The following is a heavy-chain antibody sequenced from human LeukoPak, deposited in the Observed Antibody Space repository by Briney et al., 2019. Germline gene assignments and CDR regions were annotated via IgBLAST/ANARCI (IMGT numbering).Heavy chain of an antibody. CDR1: GFTFSSYG. J-gene: IGHJ4*02. V-gene: IGHV3-30*03. CDR2: ISFDGSNK. CDR3: ARDRGRREDY. D-gene: IGHD1-26*01. Sequence: PGRSLRLSCAASGFTFSSYGMHWVRQAPGKGLGWVALISFDGSNKYYADSVKGRFTISRDNSKNSLYLQMNSLRAEDTAVYFCARDRGRREDYWGQGTLVTVSS.